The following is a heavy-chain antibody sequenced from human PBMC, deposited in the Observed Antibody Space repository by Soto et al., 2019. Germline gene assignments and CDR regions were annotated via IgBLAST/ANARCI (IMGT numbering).Heavy chain of an antibody. J-gene: IGHJ4*02. CDR2: ISSSSSYT. CDR1: GFTFIDYY. CDR3: ARYTLREFDGLSESYYFDY. Sequence: GGSLRLSCAASGFTFIDYYMSWSLQAPGKGLEWVSYISSSSSYTNYADSVKGRFTISRDNAKNSLYLQMNSLRAEDTAVYYCARYTLREFDGLSESYYFDYWGQGTLVTVSS. V-gene: IGHV3-11*03. D-gene: IGHD3-9*01.